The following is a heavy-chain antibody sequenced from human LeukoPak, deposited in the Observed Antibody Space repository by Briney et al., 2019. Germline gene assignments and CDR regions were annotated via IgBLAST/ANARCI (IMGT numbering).Heavy chain of an antibody. Sequence: SQTLSLTCAVFGGSISSGGYSWSWIRQPPGKGLEWIGYIYHSGSTYYNPSLKSRVTISVDRSKNQFSLKLSSVTAADTAVYYCARVVAAAGNAFDYWGQGTLVTVSS. CDR1: GGSISSGGYS. CDR2: IYHSGST. V-gene: IGHV4-30-2*01. CDR3: ARVVAAAGNAFDY. D-gene: IGHD6-13*01. J-gene: IGHJ4*02.